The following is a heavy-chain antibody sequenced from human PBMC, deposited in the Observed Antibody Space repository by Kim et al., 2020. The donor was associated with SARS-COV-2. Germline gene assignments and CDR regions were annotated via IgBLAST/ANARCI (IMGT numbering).Heavy chain of an antibody. CDR3: AHRREPLLIYN. D-gene: IGHD1-1*01. V-gene: IGHV2-5*01. CDR1: GFSLSTGGVA. Sequence: SGPTLVKPTQTLTLTCTFSGFSLSTGGVAVGWIRQPPGEALEWLAIIYASDDKVYTPSLQSRLAITKDTSKKQVVLTMTNMESADSGTSYCAHRREPLLIYNWGQRTLVSLAS. J-gene: IGHJ4*01. CDR2: IYASDDK.